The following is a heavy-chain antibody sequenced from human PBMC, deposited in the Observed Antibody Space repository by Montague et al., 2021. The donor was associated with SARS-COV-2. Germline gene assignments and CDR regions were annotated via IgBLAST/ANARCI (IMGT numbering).Heavy chain of an antibody. V-gene: IGHV3-23*01. CDR3: ASPRGIFGVVGDGFDY. CDR1: GFTFSSYA. Sequence: SLRLSCAASGFTFSSYAMSWVRQAPGKGLGWVSAISGSGGSTHYADSVKGRFTISRDNSKNTLYLQMNSLRAEDTAAYYCASPRGIFGVVGDGFDYWGQGTLVTVSS. CDR2: ISGSGGST. J-gene: IGHJ4*02. D-gene: IGHD3-3*01.